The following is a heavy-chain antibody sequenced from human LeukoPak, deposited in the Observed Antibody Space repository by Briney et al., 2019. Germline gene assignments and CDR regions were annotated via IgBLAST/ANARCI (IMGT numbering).Heavy chain of an antibody. CDR3: AKEPARGYTWTHGHFDY. V-gene: IGHV3-30*02. Sequence: GGSLRLSCAASGFTFSSYGMHWVRQAPGKGLEWVAFIRYDGSNKYYADSVKGRFTISRDNSKNTLYLQMNSLRAEDTAVYYCAKEPARGYTWTHGHFDYWGQGTLVTASS. CDR2: IRYDGSNK. J-gene: IGHJ4*02. D-gene: IGHD1-20*01. CDR1: GFTFSSYG.